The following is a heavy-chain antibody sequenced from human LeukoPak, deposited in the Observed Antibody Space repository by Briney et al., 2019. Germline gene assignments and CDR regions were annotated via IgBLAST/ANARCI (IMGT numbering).Heavy chain of an antibody. CDR2: LSSDGSG. CDR3: TKAVMYNRSGDY. V-gene: IGHV3-30*18. Sequence: GGSLRLSCAASGFILSSSGMHWVRQAPGNGLEWVATLSSDGSGHYAESVRGRFSVSRDNSENAMYLQMNSLRPEDTAMYYCTKAVMYNRSGDYWGQGTLVTVSS. J-gene: IGHJ4*02. D-gene: IGHD1-14*01. CDR1: GFILSSSG.